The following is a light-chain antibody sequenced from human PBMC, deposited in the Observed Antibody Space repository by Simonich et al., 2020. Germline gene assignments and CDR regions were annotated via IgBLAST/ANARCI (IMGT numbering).Light chain of an antibody. J-gene: IGKJ2*01. CDR1: QSVLYSSNHKNY. CDR2: WTS. CDR3: QQYYSTPYT. V-gene: IGKV4-1*01. Sequence: DIVMTQSPDSLAVSLGERATINCKSSQSVLYSSNHKNYLAWYQEQPGKPPKLLIYWTSTRESGVPDRFSGSGSGTDFTLTISSLQAEDVAVYYCQQYYSTPYTFGQGTKLEIK.